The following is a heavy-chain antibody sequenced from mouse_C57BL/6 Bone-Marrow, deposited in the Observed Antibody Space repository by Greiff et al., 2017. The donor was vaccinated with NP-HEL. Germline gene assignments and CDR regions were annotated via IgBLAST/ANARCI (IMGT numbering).Heavy chain of an antibody. CDR3: TRPLPWYFDV. CDR2: IDPEDGDT. Sequence: EVKLQQSGAELVRPGASVKLSCTASGFNIKDYYMHWVKQRPEQGLEWIGRIDPEDGDTEYAPKFQGKATMTADTSSNTAYLQLSSLTSEDTAVYYCTRPLPWYFDVWGTGTTVTVSS. D-gene: IGHD2-1*01. J-gene: IGHJ1*03. V-gene: IGHV14-1*01. CDR1: GFNIKDYY.